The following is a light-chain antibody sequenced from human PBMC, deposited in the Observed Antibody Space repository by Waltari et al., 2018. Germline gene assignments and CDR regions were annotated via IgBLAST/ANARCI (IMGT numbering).Light chain of an antibody. CDR2: DVG. Sequence: QSALTQPASVSGSPGQSLTISCAGTISDIGTYNFVAWYQQVPGKVPQLIILDVGKRPSGVSHRFSGSTSATTASLPLSGLLAEDEAYYYCASYTTASTWVFGGGTRLTVL. CDR1: ISDIGTYNF. J-gene: IGLJ3*02. CDR3: ASYTTASTWV. V-gene: IGLV2-14*03.